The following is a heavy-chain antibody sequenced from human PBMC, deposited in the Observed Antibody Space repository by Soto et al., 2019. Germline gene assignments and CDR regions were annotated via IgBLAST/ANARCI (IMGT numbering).Heavy chain of an antibody. CDR1: GFTFSSYG. V-gene: IGHV3-33*06. CDR3: AKDPHRGRVVVTQLDY. D-gene: IGHD3-22*01. J-gene: IGHJ4*02. CDR2: IWYDGSNK. Sequence: QVQLVESGGGVVQPGRSLRLSCAASGFTFSSYGMHWVRQAPGKGLEWVAVIWYDGSNKYYADSVKGRFTISRDNSKNTLYLQMNSLRAEDTAVYYCAKDPHRGRVVVTQLDYWGQGTLVTVSS.